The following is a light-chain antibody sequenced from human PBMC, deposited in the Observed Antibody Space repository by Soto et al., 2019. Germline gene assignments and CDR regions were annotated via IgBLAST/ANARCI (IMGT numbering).Light chain of an antibody. CDR1: SSNIRNNY. CDR3: GTWDSSLSAVV. CDR2: DNN. J-gene: IGLJ2*01. Sequence: QSVLTQPPSVSAAPGQKVTISCSGSSSNIRNNYVYWYQQLPGTAPKLLIYDNNKRPSGIPDRFSASKSGTSATLGITGLQTGDEADYYCGTWDSSLSAVVFGGGTKLTVL. V-gene: IGLV1-51*01.